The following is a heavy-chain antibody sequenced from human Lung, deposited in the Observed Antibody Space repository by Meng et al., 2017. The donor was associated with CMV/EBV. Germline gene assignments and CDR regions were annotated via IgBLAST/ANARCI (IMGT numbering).Heavy chain of an antibody. D-gene: IGHD6-19*01. J-gene: IGHJ4*02. CDR2: IYHSGST. CDR3: ASFPPPGKQWLVTDY. CDR1: GGSISSSNW. V-gene: IGHV4-4*02. Sequence: VQPQESGPGLVRPSGPLSLTCAVSGGSISSSNWWSWVRQPPGKGLEWIGEIYHSGSTNYNPSLKSRVTISVDKSKNQFSLKLSSVTAADTAVYYCASFPPPGKQWLVTDYWGQGTLVTVSS.